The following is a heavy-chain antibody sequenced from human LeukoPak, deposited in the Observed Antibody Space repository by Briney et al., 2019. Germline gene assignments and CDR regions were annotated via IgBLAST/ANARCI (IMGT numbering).Heavy chain of an antibody. CDR3: TSQVSVYCSSTSCLHFDY. Sequence: GGSLRLSCAASGFTFSNAWMSWVRQAPGKGLEWVGRIKSKTDGGTTDYAAPVKGRFTISRDDSKNTLYLQMNSLKTEDTAVYYCTSQVSVYCSSTSCLHFDYWGQGTLVTVSS. CDR1: GFTFSNAW. V-gene: IGHV3-15*01. D-gene: IGHD2-2*01. CDR2: IKSKTDGGTT. J-gene: IGHJ4*02.